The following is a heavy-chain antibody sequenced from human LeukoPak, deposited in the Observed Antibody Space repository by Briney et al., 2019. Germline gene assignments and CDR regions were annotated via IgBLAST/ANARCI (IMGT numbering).Heavy chain of an antibody. V-gene: IGHV4-34*01. CDR3: ARGPGGYFYYDSSGYFDY. CDR2: INHSGST. J-gene: IGHJ4*02. CDR1: GGSFSGYY. Sequence: KPSETLSLTCAVYGGSFSGYYWSWIRQPPGKGLEWIGEINHSGSTNYNPSLKSRVTISVDTSKNQFSLKLSSVTAADTAVYYCARGPGGYFYYDSSGYFDYWGQGTLVTVSS. D-gene: IGHD3-22*01.